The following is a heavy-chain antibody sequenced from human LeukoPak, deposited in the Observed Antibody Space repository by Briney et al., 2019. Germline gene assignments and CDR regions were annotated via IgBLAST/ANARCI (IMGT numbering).Heavy chain of an antibody. D-gene: IGHD3-10*01. J-gene: IGHJ3*02. CDR2: ISGSGSST. Sequence: PGGSLRLSCAASGFTFSNYAMSWVRQAPGKGLEWVSDISGSGSSTYYADSVKGRFTISRDNSKNTLYLQMNSLSAEDTAVYYCAKGARGTYALDIWGQGPRVTVSS. V-gene: IGHV3-23*01. CDR3: AKGARGTYALDI. CDR1: GFTFSNYA.